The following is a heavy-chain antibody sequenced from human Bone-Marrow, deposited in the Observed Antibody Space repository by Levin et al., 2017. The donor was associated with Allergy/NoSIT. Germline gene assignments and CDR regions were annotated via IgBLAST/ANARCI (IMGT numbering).Heavy chain of an antibody. CDR3: ARDFLSGPSAWHNFGYYDNGMDV. J-gene: IGHJ6*02. V-gene: IGHV3-30*04. Sequence: HPGGSLRLSCVASGFTFSGYAMYWVRQAPGRGLEWVTMISYDGSSKYDADSVRGRFTISRDNSKNTLYLEMHSLRTEDTGVYYCARDFLSGPSAWHNFGYYDNGMDVWGQGTTVTVSS. CDR2: ISYDGSSK. CDR1: GFTFSGYA. D-gene: IGHD3-3*01.